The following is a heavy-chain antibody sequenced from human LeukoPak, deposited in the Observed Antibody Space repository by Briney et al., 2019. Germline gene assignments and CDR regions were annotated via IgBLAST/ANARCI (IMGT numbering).Heavy chain of an antibody. CDR2: IYSGSTT. D-gene: IGHD2-15*01. Sequence: HPGGSLRLSCEASDFTVSANFMGWVRQAPGKGLEWVSVIYSGSTTYSADSVKGRFTISRDNSKNTLYLQMNSLRAEDTAVYYCAKWGCSGGSCYPFAYWGQGTLVTVSS. CDR3: AKWGCSGGSCYPFAY. J-gene: IGHJ4*02. V-gene: IGHV3-53*01. CDR1: DFTVSANF.